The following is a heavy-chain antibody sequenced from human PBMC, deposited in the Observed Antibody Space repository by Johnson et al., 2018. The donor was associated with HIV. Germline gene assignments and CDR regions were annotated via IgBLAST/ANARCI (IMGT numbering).Heavy chain of an antibody. CDR1: GFIVSGNY. Sequence: QVQLVESGGGLIQPGGSLRLSCAASGFIVSGNYMSWVRQAPGKGLEWVSYISSSGGTISFADSVKGRFPISRDNAKNSLYLQMNSLRDEDTALYYCSKDTSGWDAFDIWGQGTMVTGSS. J-gene: IGHJ3*02. V-gene: IGHV3-11*01. D-gene: IGHD6-19*01. CDR3: SKDTSGWDAFDI. CDR2: ISSSGGTI.